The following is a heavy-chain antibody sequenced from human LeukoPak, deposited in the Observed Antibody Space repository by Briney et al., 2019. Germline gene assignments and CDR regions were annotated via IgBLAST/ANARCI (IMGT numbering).Heavy chain of an antibody. CDR3: VRYGRRANDQPFDV. J-gene: IGHJ3*01. V-gene: IGHV3-7*01. CDR1: GFTFSNYW. CDR2: IDEDGSET. D-gene: IGHD1-1*01. Sequence: GGSLRLSCEVSGFTFSNYWMMWVRQAPGKGLEWVASIDEDGSETNYVDSVTGRFTGSRDHAQNSLFLQMNSLRAEDTAVYYCVRYGRRANDQPFDVWGQGTMVTVSS.